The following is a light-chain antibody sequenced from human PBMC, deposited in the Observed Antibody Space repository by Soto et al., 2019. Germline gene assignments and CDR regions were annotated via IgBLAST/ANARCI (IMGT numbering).Light chain of an antibody. V-gene: IGKV3-15*01. CDR3: QHYNVWPSVRT. CDR1: LTVSRN. J-gene: IGKJ1*01. CDR2: GAS. Sequence: EIVMTQSPATLSVSPGEGATLSCRASLTVSRNVAWYQQKPGQAPRLLIYGASTRPTGVPARFSGSGYGTEFTLTTSSLPAYDFAGYFCQHYNVWPSVRTFGQGTKVEIK.